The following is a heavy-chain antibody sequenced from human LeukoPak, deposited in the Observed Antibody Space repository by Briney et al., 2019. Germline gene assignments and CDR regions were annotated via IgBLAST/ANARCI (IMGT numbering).Heavy chain of an antibody. J-gene: IGHJ5*02. CDR2: IYYSGST. D-gene: IGHD2-15*01. Sequence: PSQTLSLTCTVTGGSISSGGYYWSWIRQHPGKGLEWIGYIYYSGSTYYNPSLKSRVTISVDTSKNQFSLKLSSVTAADTAVYYCARDLCSGGSCYGRFDPWGQGTLVTVSS. V-gene: IGHV4-31*03. CDR3: ARDLCSGGSCYGRFDP. CDR1: GGSISSGGYY.